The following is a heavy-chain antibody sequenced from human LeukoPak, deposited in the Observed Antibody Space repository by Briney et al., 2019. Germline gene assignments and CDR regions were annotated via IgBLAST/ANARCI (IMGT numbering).Heavy chain of an antibody. CDR1: GFTFSNYW. Sequence: GGSLRLSCAASGFTFSNYWMHWVRQAPGKGLVWVSRIYTDGSSTTYADSVKGRFTISRDNARNALYLQMNSLRAEDTAVYYCAKALLYYDSSGPTDYWGQGTLVTVSS. J-gene: IGHJ4*02. V-gene: IGHV3-74*01. CDR3: AKALLYYDSSGPTDY. D-gene: IGHD3-22*01. CDR2: IYTDGSST.